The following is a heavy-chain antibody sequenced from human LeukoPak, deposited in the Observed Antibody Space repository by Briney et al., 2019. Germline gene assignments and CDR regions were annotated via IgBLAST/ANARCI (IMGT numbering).Heavy chain of an antibody. D-gene: IGHD1-1*01. J-gene: IGHJ3*02. CDR2: ISSSSSPM. Sequence: PGGSLRLSCAASGFTFSSYSMNWVRQAPGKGLEWVSYISSSSSPMYYADSVKGRFTISRDNAKNSLYLQMNSLRAEDTAVYYCARAINWADAFDIWGQGTMVTASS. CDR1: GFTFSSYS. V-gene: IGHV3-48*01. CDR3: ARAINWADAFDI.